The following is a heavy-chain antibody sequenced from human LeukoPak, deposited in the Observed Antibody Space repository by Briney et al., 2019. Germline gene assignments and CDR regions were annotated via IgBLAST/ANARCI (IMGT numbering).Heavy chain of an antibody. CDR3: AGAESSNDRMS. CDR1: GYTVTGYC. Sequence: ASVKFSCKSSGYTVTGYCVHWVRQAPEQAREWMWWISPHSGDTNYAHKVDCMITMTMDASDSTASMALSRLRSDDTAVYYCAGAESSNDRMSWGQGTLVTVSS. CDR2: ISPHSGDT. D-gene: IGHD3-22*01. J-gene: IGHJ5*02. V-gene: IGHV1-2*02.